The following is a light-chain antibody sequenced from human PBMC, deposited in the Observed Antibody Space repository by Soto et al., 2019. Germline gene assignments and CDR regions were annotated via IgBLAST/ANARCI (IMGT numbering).Light chain of an antibody. J-gene: IGLJ1*01. CDR1: SSDVGDNY. CDR3: SSYTSSNTYV. CDR2: EVT. Sequence: QSALTQPPSASGSPGQSVTISCTGTSSDVGDNYVSWYQQHLGKAPKLMIYEVTNRPSGVSNRFSGSKSGNTASLTISGLQAEDEADYYCSSYTSSNTYVFGTGTKLTVL. V-gene: IGLV2-14*01.